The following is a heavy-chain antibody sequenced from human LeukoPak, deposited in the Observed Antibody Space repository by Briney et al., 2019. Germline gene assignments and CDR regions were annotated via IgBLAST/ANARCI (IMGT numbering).Heavy chain of an antibody. V-gene: IGHV4-59*01. CDR2: IYYSGRP. Sequence: PSETLSLSCTVSGDSIMKSYWTWIRQPPGKGLEWIGYIYYSGRPNYNPSLKSRLTISIETSKNQSSLKLSSVTAADTAVYYCAAAKGHCTTGVCYPLVRPEYWGQGPRVTVSS. CDR1: GDSIMKSY. J-gene: IGHJ4*02. D-gene: IGHD2-8*01. CDR3: AAAKGHCTTGVCYPLVRPEY.